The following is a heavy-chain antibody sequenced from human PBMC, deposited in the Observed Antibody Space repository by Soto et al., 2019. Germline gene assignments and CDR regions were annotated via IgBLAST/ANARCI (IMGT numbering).Heavy chain of an antibody. CDR1: GFTFSDRY. CDR2: TKNKANSYTT. J-gene: IGHJ4*02. V-gene: IGHV3-72*01. Sequence: GGSLRLSCAASGFTFSDRYMDWVRQAPGKGLTWVGRTKNKANSYTTEYAASVKGRFTISRDDSRNSVYLQMNSLKTDDTAVYYCTIEGAYPGPDFDNWGQGTLVTVSS. D-gene: IGHD3-16*01. CDR3: TIEGAYPGPDFDN.